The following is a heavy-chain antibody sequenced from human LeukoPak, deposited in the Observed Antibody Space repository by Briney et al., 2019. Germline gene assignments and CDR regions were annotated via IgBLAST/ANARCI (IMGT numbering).Heavy chain of an antibody. CDR3: AREEADVGTFDY. J-gene: IGHJ4*02. CDR1: GFTFSSYS. CDR2: ISSSSSYI. Sequence: GGSLRLSCAASGFTFSSYSMNWVRQAPGKGLEWVSSISSSSSYIYYADSVKGRFTISRDNAKNSLYLQMNSLRAEDTAVYYCAREEADVGTFDYWGQGTLVTVS. D-gene: IGHD1-26*01. V-gene: IGHV3-21*01.